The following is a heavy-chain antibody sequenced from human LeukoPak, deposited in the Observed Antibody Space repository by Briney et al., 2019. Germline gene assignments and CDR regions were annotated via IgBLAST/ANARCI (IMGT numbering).Heavy chain of an antibody. CDR2: ISYDGSNK. V-gene: IGHV3-30*04. Sequence: PGGSLRLSCAASGFTFSSYAMHWVRQAARKGLAGVAVISYDGSNKYYADSVKGRFTISRDNSKNTLYLQMNSLRAEDTAVYYCARDSSGWYGVLDYWGQGTLVTVSS. D-gene: IGHD6-19*01. J-gene: IGHJ4*02. CDR1: GFTFSSYA. CDR3: ARDSSGWYGVLDY.